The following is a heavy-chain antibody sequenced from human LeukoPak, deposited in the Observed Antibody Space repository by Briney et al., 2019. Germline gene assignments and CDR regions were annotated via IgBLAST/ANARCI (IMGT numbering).Heavy chain of an antibody. V-gene: IGHV1-69*04. J-gene: IGHJ5*02. CDR2: IIPILGIA. CDR1: GGTFSSYA. Sequence: GASVKVSCKASGGTFSSYAISWVRQAPGQGLEWMGRIIPILGIANYAQKFQGRVTITADISTSTAYMELSSLRSEDTAVYYCARGGSMIPAANWFDPWGQGTLVTVSS. CDR3: ARGGSMIPAANWFDP. D-gene: IGHD2-2*01.